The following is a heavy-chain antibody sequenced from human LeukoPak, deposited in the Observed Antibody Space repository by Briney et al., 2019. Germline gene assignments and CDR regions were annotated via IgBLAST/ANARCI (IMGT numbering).Heavy chain of an antibody. CDR1: GFTFSSYS. CDR2: IRYDGSNK. Sequence: GGSLRLSCAASGFTFSSYSMNWVRQAPGKGLEWVAFIRYDGSNKYYADSVKGRFTISRDNSKNTLYLQMNSLRAEDTAVYYCAKDRPLRGVIITPTFDYWGQGTLVTVSS. CDR3: AKDRPLRGVIITPTFDY. J-gene: IGHJ4*02. V-gene: IGHV3-30*02. D-gene: IGHD3-10*01.